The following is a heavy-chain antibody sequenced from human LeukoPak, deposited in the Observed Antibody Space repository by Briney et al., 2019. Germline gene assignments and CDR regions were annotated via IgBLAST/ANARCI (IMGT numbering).Heavy chain of an antibody. CDR3: ARVPSGGRTTGAFDI. Sequence: SQTLSLTCTVSGGSISSGVYFWSWLRQPAAKGLEWIGRIYTTGSTNYNPSLKSRVTISVDTSKNQLSLKLTSVTAADTAVYYCARVPSGGRTTGAFDIWGQGTMVTVSS. V-gene: IGHV4-61*02. CDR1: GGSISSGVYF. J-gene: IGHJ3*02. D-gene: IGHD2-15*01. CDR2: IYTTGST.